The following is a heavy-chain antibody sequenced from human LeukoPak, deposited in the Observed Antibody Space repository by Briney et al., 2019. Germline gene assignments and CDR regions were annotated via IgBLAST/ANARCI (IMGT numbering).Heavy chain of an antibody. CDR2: ISSSSSYI. J-gene: IGHJ4*02. Sequence: GGSLRLSCAASGFTFSSYSMNWVRQAPGKGLEWVSSISSSSSYIYYADSVKGRFTISRDNAKNSLYLQMNSLRAEDTAVYYCARLDSSSWYDLLYFDYWGQGTLVTVSS. D-gene: IGHD6-13*01. CDR3: ARLDSSSWYDLLYFDY. CDR1: GFTFSSYS. V-gene: IGHV3-21*01.